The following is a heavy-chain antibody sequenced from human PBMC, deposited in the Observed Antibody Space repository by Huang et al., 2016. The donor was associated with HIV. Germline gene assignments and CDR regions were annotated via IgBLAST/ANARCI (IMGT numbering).Heavy chain of an antibody. CDR2: IRYDVSKT. CDR1: GFTFSRFG. J-gene: IGHJ4*02. V-gene: IGHV3-30*02. Sequence: QVQLVESGGGAVQPGGSLRLSCAAAGFTFSRFGMHWVRQRPGQGLEWLTFIRYDVSKTTYADSVKGRFTISRDNSDNTLFLQMNTLTSDDTALYYCAKDEKQFCTGGSCHSSNIDSWGQGTLVTVSS. D-gene: IGHD2-8*02. CDR3: AKDEKQFCTGGSCHSSNIDS.